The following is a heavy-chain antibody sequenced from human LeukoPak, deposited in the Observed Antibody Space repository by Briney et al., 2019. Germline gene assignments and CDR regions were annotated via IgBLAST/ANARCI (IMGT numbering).Heavy chain of an antibody. V-gene: IGHV4-38-2*01. Sequence: SETLSLTCSFSGYSISSGYYWGWIRQPPGQGLEWIGNIYHSGSTYYNPSLKSRVTISVDTSKNQFSLKLSSVTAADTAVYYCARSYLYDSSGYKYWGQGTLVTVSS. CDR2: IYHSGST. CDR3: ARSYLYDSSGYKY. D-gene: IGHD3-22*01. J-gene: IGHJ4*02. CDR1: GYSISSGYY.